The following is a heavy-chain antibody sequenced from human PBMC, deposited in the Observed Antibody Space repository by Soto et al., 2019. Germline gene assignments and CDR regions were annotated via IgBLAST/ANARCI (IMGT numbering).Heavy chain of an antibody. J-gene: IGHJ4*02. CDR1: GFAFSTYG. D-gene: IGHD1-26*01. CDR3: VKDGPKLGKDFDY. V-gene: IGHV3-33*06. Sequence: QVQLVESGGGVVQPGRSLRLSCAASGFAFSTYGMHWVRQAPGKGLEWVAVTWHDESNKYYADSVRGRFTISRDNSKNTLYLQMNSLRAEDTALYYCVKDGPKLGKDFDYWGQGTLVTVSS. CDR2: TWHDESNK.